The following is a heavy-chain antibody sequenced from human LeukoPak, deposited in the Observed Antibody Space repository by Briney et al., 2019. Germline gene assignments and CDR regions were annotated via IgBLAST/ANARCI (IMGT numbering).Heavy chain of an antibody. J-gene: IGHJ4*02. CDR2: IYIRGTT. D-gene: IGHD2-8*02. V-gene: IGHV4-61*02. CDR3: ARGYWFYFDY. CDR1: GGSISSGSYY. Sequence: SETLSLTCTVSGGSISSGSYYWSWIRQPAGKGLEWIGRIYIRGTTTYNPSLKSRVSISVDTSKNQFSLRLSSVTAADTAVYYCARGYWFYFDYWGQGTLVTVSS.